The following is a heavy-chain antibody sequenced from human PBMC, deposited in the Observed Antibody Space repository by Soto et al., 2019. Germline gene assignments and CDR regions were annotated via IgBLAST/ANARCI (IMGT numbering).Heavy chain of an antibody. V-gene: IGHV4-59*01. CDR2: MYNNGST. CDR3: ARDLWGYCGADCYPLYV. J-gene: IGHJ6*02. D-gene: IGHD2-21*02. CDR1: GGSIRSYY. Sequence: QVRLQESGPGLVKPSETLSLTCTVSGGSIRSYYWSWIRQPPGKGLEWIGYMYNNGSTIYNPSLKRGVTISVDKSKNQFSLKLNSVPAADTAVYYCARDLWGYCGADCYPLYVWGQGTTVTVSS.